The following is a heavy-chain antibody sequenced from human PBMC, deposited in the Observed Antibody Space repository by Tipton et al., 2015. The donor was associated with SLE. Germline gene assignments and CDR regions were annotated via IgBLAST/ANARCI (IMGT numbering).Heavy chain of an antibody. CDR3: AKNKFIVGTTIHLDS. V-gene: IGHV3-9*01. CDR1: GFTFDNYA. Sequence: SLRLSCAASGFTFDNYAMHWVRQAPGKGLEWVSGISWNSGNIHYAGSVKGRFTISRDNANNSLHLQMNGLRAEDTALYYCAKNKFIVGTTIHLDSWGQGTLVTVSS. J-gene: IGHJ4*02. CDR2: ISWNSGNI. D-gene: IGHD1-26*01.